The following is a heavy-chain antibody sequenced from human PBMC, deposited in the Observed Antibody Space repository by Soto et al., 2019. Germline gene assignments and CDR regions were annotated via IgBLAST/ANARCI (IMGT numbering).Heavy chain of an antibody. D-gene: IGHD5-12*01. V-gene: IGHV4-59*01. Sequence: SETLSLTCPSSGFSISSYYWSWIRQPPGKGLEWIGYIYYSGSTNYNPSLKSRVTISVDTSKNQFSLKLSSVTAADTAVYYCARVPGYDYSYYFDYWGQGTLVTVSS. CDR1: GFSISSYY. CDR2: IYYSGST. CDR3: ARVPGYDYSYYFDY. J-gene: IGHJ4*02.